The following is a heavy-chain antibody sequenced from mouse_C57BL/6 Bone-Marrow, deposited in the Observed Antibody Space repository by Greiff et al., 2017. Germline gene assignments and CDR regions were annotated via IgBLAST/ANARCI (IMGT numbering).Heavy chain of an antibody. CDR3: AREVSYYYSSSCFAY. Sequence: VQLQQSGAELARPGASVKLSCKASGYTFTSYGISWVKQSTGQGLEWIGEIYPRSGNTYYNEKFKGKATLTADKSSSTAYMELRSLTSEDSAVYFCAREVSYYYSSSCFAYWGQGTLVTVSA. J-gene: IGHJ3*01. CDR1: GYTFTSYG. CDR2: IYPRSGNT. D-gene: IGHD1-1*01. V-gene: IGHV1-81*01.